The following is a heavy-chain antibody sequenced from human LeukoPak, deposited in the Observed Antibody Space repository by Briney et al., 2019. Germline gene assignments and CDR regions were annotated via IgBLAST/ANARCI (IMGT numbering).Heavy chain of an antibody. J-gene: IGHJ5*02. Sequence: SETLSLTCSVSGXSITNSYWSWIRQPPGKGLEWIEYIYYTGSTTYNPSYKSRVTISVDTSKNQVSLQLSSVTAADTDVYYCARHVAVGETAWGQGTLVTVYS. CDR2: IYYTGST. D-gene: IGHD1-26*01. V-gene: IGHV4-59*08. CDR3: ARHVAVGETA. CDR1: GXSITNSY.